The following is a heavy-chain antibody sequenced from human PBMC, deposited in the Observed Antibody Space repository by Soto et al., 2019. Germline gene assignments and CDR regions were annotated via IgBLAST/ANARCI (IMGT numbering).Heavy chain of an antibody. Sequence: SETLSLTCAVYGGSFSDFYWAWIRQPPGEGLEWIGSIYHTGNAYYNPSLKSRVTIFVDTSKNQFSLKLTSVTAADTALYYCARDYFDSSDYTTNWFDPWGQGALVTVSS. V-gene: IGHV4-34*01. CDR2: IYHTGNA. D-gene: IGHD3-22*01. CDR3: ARDYFDSSDYTTNWFDP. CDR1: GGSFSDFY. J-gene: IGHJ5*02.